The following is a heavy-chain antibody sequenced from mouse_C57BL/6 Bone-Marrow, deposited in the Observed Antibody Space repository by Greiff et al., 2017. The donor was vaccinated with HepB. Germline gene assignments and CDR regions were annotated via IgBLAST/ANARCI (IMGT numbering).Heavy chain of an antibody. Sequence: DVQLVESGGGLVQPGGSLKLSCAASGFTFSDYYMYWVRQTPEKRLEWVAYISNGGGSTYYPDTVKGRFTISRDNAKNTLYLQMSRLKSEDTAMYYCARRGWLLPFAYWGQGTLVTVSA. V-gene: IGHV5-12*01. D-gene: IGHD2-3*01. J-gene: IGHJ3*01. CDR1: GFTFSDYY. CDR3: ARRGWLLPFAY. CDR2: ISNGGGST.